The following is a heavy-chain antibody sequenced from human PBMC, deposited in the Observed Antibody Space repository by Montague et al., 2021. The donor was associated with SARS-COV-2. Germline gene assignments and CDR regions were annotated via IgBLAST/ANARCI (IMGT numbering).Heavy chain of an antibody. CDR3: ARLKRYFDSSGSPSAFDF. D-gene: IGHD3-22*01. V-gene: IGHV4-39*02. J-gene: IGHJ3*01. Sequence: SETLSLTCTVSGGSITNNIDYWAWIRQPPGKGLEWIGSIYYTGNTYYNPSLKSRVTISVVTSKNHFTLKLNSVTAAETAVYYCARLKRYFDSSGSPSAFDFWGQGKKVTVSS. CDR1: GGSITNNIDY. CDR2: IYYTGNT.